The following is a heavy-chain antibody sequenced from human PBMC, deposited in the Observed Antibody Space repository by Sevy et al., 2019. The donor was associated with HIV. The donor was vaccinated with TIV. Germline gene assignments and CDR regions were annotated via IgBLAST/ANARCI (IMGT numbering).Heavy chain of an antibody. CDR2: ISPDRTNK. J-gene: IGHJ4*02. CDR3: ATGYCSPICLIDY. D-gene: IGHD2-2*03. CDR1: GFTFSSYG. V-gene: IGHV3-30*03. Sequence: GGSLRLSCAASGFTFSSYGMHWVRQAPGKGLEWVAVISPDRTNKYYGDSMRGRFTISRDNSKNTLYLQMDTVRVEDTAVYYCATGYCSPICLIDYWGQGTLVTVSS.